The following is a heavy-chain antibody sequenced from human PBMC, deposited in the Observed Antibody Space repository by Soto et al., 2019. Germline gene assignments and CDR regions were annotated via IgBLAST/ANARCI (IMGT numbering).Heavy chain of an antibody. Sequence: GGSLRLSCAASGFTFSSYGMHWVRQAPGKGLEWVAVIWYDGSNKYYADSVKGRFTISRDNSKNTLYLQMNSLRAEDTAVYYCARDCGGDCYHEYFQHWGQGTLVTVSS. D-gene: IGHD2-21*02. CDR1: GFTFSSYG. V-gene: IGHV3-33*01. J-gene: IGHJ1*01. CDR3: ARDCGGDCYHEYFQH. CDR2: IWYDGSNK.